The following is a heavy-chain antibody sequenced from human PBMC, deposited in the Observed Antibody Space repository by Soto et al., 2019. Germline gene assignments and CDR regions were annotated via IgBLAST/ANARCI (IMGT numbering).Heavy chain of an antibody. V-gene: IGHV3-9*01. J-gene: IGHJ4*02. CDR1: GFTFDDHA. D-gene: IGHD3-10*01. CDR2: INWNSRNI. Sequence: EVQLVESGGGLVQPGRSLRLSCAASGFTFDDHAMHWVRQVPGKGLEWVSGINWNSRNIIYAASVRGRFTISRDNAKNSLFLQMNSLRAEDTALYYCVKAPYYSGSESYQVGFDYWGQGTLVTVSS. CDR3: VKAPYYSGSESYQVGFDY.